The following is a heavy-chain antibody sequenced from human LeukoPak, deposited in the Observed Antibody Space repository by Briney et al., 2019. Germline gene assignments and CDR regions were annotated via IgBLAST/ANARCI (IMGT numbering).Heavy chain of an antibody. D-gene: IGHD3-3*01. Sequence: PGGSLRLSCAASGFTFSDYYMGWIRRAAGKGLEWVSYISSDGSFTNYAESVRGRFTISRDNADNSLYLQMDSLRAEDTAVYFCARERRSGSKYFDDWGQGTLVTVSS. CDR3: ARERRSGSKYFDD. V-gene: IGHV3-11*05. J-gene: IGHJ4*02. CDR2: ISSDGSFT. CDR1: GFTFSDYY.